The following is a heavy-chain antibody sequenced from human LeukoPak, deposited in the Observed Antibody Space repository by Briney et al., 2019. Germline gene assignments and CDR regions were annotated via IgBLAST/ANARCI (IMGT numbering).Heavy chain of an antibody. J-gene: IGHJ5*02. D-gene: IGHD2-2*02. V-gene: IGHV4-38-2*02. Sequence: SETLSLTCTVSGYSISSGYYWGWIRQPPGKGLEWIGRIYTSGSTNYNPSLKSRVTMSVDTSKNQFSLKLSSVTAADTAVYYCARAGEGYCSSTSCYTNNWFDPWGQGTLVTVSS. CDR1: GYSISSGYY. CDR2: IYTSGST. CDR3: ARAGEGYCSSTSCYTNNWFDP.